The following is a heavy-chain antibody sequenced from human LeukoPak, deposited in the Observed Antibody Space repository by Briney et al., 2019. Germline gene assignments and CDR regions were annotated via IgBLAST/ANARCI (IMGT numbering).Heavy chain of an antibody. D-gene: IGHD2-2*01. CDR1: GYTFTGYY. CDR3: ARWGPRHLLFDY. V-gene: IGHV1-18*04. Sequence: ASVKVSCKASGYTFTGYYIDWVRQAPGQGLEWMGWISAYNGNTNYAQKFQGRVTMTTDTSTSTAYMELRSLRSDDTAVYYCARWGPRHLLFDYWGQGTLVTVSS. CDR2: ISAYNGNT. J-gene: IGHJ4*02.